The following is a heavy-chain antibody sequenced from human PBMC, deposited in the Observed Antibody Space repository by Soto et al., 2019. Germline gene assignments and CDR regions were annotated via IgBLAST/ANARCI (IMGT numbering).Heavy chain of an antibody. Sequence: ASVKVSCKASGYTFTNYGVTWVRQAPGQGLEWLGWISAYNGNTNYAQSLQGRVTMTTDTSTSTAYMELRSLRSGDTAVYYCARDTSRISVAVDFDYWGQGTLVTVSS. CDR1: GYTFTNYG. V-gene: IGHV1-18*01. J-gene: IGHJ4*02. CDR3: ARDTSRISVAVDFDY. D-gene: IGHD6-19*01. CDR2: ISAYNGNT.